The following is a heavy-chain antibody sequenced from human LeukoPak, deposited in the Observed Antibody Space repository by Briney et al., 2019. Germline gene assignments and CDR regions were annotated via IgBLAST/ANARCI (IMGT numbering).Heavy chain of an antibody. V-gene: IGHV3-48*01. CDR2: ISSGSGTI. CDR3: AKDGTAGGYFDY. J-gene: IGHJ4*02. Sequence: GGSLRLSCAASGFTFSDYSLNWVRQAPGKGLEWNSYISSGSGTIYYADSVKGRFTISRDDAKDTQYLQMNSLRAEDTAVYYCAKDGTAGGYFDYWGQGTLVTVSS. D-gene: IGHD1-1*01. CDR1: GFTFSDYS.